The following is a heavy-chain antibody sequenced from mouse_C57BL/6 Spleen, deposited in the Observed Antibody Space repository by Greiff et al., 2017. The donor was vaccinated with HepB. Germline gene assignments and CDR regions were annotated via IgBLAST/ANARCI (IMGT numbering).Heavy chain of an antibody. Sequence: QVQLQQPGAELVMPGASVKLSCKASGYTFTSYWMHWVKQRPGQGLEWIGEIDPSDSYTNYNQKFKGKSTLTVDKSSSTAYMQLSSLTSEDSAVYYCARGGNHDGFAYWGQGTLVTVSA. V-gene: IGHV1-69*01. J-gene: IGHJ3*01. CDR2: IDPSDSYT. CDR1: GYTFTSYW. D-gene: IGHD1-2*01. CDR3: ARGGNHDGFAY.